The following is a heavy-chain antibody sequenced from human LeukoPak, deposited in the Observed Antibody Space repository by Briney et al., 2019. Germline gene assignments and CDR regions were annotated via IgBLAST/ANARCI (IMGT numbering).Heavy chain of an antibody. Sequence: ASVKVSCKASGYTFTGYYMHWVRQAPGQGLEWMGWINPNSGGTNYAQKFQGRVTMTRDTSISAAYMELSRLRSDDTAVYYCARGPENDGVPHWFDPWGQGTLVTVSS. V-gene: IGHV1-2*02. CDR3: ARGPENDGVPHWFDP. CDR1: GYTFTGYY. CDR2: INPNSGGT. J-gene: IGHJ5*02. D-gene: IGHD1-1*01.